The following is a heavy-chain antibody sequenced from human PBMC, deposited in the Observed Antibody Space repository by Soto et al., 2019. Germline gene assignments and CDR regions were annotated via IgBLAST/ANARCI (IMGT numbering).Heavy chain of an antibody. V-gene: IGHV3-53*04. CDR3: AREHTGTTGIWFDP. D-gene: IGHD1-7*01. CDR1: GFTVSSNY. CDR2: IYSGGST. J-gene: IGHJ5*02. Sequence: AGGSLRLSCAASGFTVSSNYMSWVRQAPGKGLEWVSVIYSGGSTYYADSVKGRFTISRHNSKNTLYLQMNSLRAEDTAVYYCAREHTGTTGIWFDPWGQGTLVTVSS.